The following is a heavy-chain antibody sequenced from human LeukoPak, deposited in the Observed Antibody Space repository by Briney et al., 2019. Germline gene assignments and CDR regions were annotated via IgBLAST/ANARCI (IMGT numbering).Heavy chain of an antibody. CDR1: GGSISSYY. D-gene: IGHD4-17*01. Sequence: PSDTLSLTCTVSGGSISSYYWNWIRQPAGKGLEWIGRIYTSGSTNYNYNPSLKSRVTMPVDTSKNQFSLKLSSVTAAGTAVYYCAGGDANTAAAFDIWGQGTMVTVSS. CDR3: AGGDANTAAAFDI. V-gene: IGHV4-4*07. J-gene: IGHJ3*02. CDR2: IYTSGSTNY.